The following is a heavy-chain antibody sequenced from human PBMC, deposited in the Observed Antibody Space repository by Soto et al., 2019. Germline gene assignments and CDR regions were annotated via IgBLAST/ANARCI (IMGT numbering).Heavy chain of an antibody. J-gene: IGHJ4*02. CDR3: ARDGEGLSLGY. V-gene: IGHV1-69*08. CDR1: GGTFSSYT. D-gene: IGHD3-10*01. Sequence: QVQLVQSGAEVKKPGSSVKVSCKASGGTFSSYTISWVRQAPGQGLEWMGRIIPILGIANYAQKFQGRVTITADKSTSTAYIEMSSLRTEDTAVYYCARDGEGLSLGYWGQGTLFTVSS. CDR2: IIPILGIA.